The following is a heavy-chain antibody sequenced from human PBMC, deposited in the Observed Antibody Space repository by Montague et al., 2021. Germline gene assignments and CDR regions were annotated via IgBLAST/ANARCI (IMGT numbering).Heavy chain of an antibody. CDR2: LSNGGST. V-gene: IGHV4-4*07. D-gene: IGHD1-26*01. CDR3: ARDTVGASGYFYYYYMDV. CDR1: GDSINTYS. Sequence: SKTLSLTCTVFGDSINTYSWSWIRQPAGKGLEWIGRLSNGGSTNSNPSLKSRVSMSVDTSKNQFSLKLSSVTAADTAVYFCARDTVGASGYFYYYYMDVWGRGTTVPVSS. J-gene: IGHJ6*03.